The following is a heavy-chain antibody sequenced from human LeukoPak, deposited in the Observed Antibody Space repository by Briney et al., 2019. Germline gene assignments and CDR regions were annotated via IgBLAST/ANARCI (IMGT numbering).Heavy chain of an antibody. D-gene: IGHD6-13*01. CDR3: ARDEQLVLGYFQH. J-gene: IGHJ1*01. Sequence: GGSLRLSCAASGFTFSDNYMKWIRQAPGKGLEWVSYISSGSTYTNYADSVKGRFTISRDNAKKSLYLQMNSLRAEDTAVYYCARDEQLVLGYFQHWGQGTLVTVSS. CDR2: ISSGSTYT. V-gene: IGHV3-11*05. CDR1: GFTFSDNY.